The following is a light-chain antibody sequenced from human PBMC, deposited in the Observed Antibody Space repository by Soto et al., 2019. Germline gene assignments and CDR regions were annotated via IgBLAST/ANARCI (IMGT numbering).Light chain of an antibody. CDR3: QQYNDWPPLYT. CDR1: QSVTRK. CDR2: GAS. V-gene: IGKV3-15*01. J-gene: IGKJ2*01. Sequence: EIVMTQSPATLSVSPGEGATLSCRASQSVTRKLAWYQQRPGQAPRLLIYGASTRATGIPVRFSGSGSGTEFTLTISSLQSEDFAVYYCQQYNDWPPLYTFGQGTKLEIK.